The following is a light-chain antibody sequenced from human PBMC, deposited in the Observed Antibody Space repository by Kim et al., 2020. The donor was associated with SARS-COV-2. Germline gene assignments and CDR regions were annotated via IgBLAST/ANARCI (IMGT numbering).Light chain of an antibody. V-gene: IGLV2-11*03. Sequence: GPSVTISCTGPSSDVGGYNYVSWYQQHPGKAPELMIYDVSKRPSGVPDRFSGSKSGNTASLTISGLQAEDEADYYCCSYAGIYTYVFGTGTQVTVL. J-gene: IGLJ1*01. CDR2: DVS. CDR1: SSDVGGYNY. CDR3: CSYAGIYTYV.